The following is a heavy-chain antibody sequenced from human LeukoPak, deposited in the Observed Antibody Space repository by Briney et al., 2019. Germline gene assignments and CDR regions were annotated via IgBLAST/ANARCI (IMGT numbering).Heavy chain of an antibody. CDR3: ARHPGYSYGQIPPHNNSNQIDY. CDR1: GFTVSSSY. CDR2: TYADGYT. V-gene: IGHV3-53*01. J-gene: IGHJ4*02. D-gene: IGHD5-18*01. Sequence: GGSLRLSCAASGFTVSSSYMTWVRQAPGKGLEWVSITYADGYTFYADSVKGRFTISRDSSKNTLCLQMNSLRAEDTAMYYCARHPGYSYGQIPPHNNSNQIDYWGQGTLVTVSS.